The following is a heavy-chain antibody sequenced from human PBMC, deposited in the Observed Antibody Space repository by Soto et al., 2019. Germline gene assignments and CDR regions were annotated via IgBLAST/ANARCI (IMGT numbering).Heavy chain of an antibody. CDR1: GYAFTSYG. CDR2: IAPHSGRT. J-gene: IGHJ4*02. CDR3: ARAATGSYHSAY. Sequence: QVQLVQSGPEVKNPGASVRVSCVASGYAFTSYGVNWVRQAPGQGLEWMGWIAPHSGRTTYLPKFQGRVTMTADVSTNTAYMEVRSLKPDDTGTHFCARAATGSYHSAYWGQGTVVTVSS. V-gene: IGHV1-18*04. D-gene: IGHD3-10*01.